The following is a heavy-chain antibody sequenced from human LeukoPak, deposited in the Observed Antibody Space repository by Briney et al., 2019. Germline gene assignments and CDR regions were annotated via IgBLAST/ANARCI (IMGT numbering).Heavy chain of an antibody. V-gene: IGHV3-21*01. CDR2: ISSSSSYI. Sequence: GGSLRLSCAASGFTFSSYSMNWVRQAPGKGPEWVSSISSSSSYIYYADSVKGRFTISRDNAKNSLYLQMNSLRAEDTAVYYCARTAPPRADAFDIWGQGTMVTVSS. CDR1: GFTFSSYS. J-gene: IGHJ3*02. CDR3: ARTAPPRADAFDI.